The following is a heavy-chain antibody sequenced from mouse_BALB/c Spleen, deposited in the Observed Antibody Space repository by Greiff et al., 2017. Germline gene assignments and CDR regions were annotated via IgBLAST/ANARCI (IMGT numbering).Heavy chain of an antibody. V-gene: IGHV1-37*01. Sequence: EVQGVESGPELVKPGASVKISCKASGYSFTGYFMNWVKQSHGKSLEWIGRINPYNGDTFYNQKFKGKATLTVDKSSSTAHMELLSLTSEDSAVYYCGRFGYDYDDFYAMDYWGQGTSVTVSS. J-gene: IGHJ4*01. CDR3: GRFGYDYDDFYAMDY. CDR1: GYSFTGYF. D-gene: IGHD2-4*01. CDR2: INPYNGDT.